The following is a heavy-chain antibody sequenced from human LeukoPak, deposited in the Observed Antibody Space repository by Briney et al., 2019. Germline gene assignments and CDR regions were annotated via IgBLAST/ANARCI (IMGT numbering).Heavy chain of an antibody. J-gene: IGHJ2*01. Sequence: PSKTLSLTCTVSGDSISGGYYWTWIRQPAGRGLEYIGHIYNSGTTNYNPSLTSRVTISADTSKNQFSLKVTSVTAADTAVYYCARGVSSHFWYFDLWGRGTLVTVSS. CDR3: ARGVSSHFWYFDL. CDR1: GDSISGGYY. D-gene: IGHD5/OR15-5a*01. CDR2: IYNSGTT. V-gene: IGHV4-61*09.